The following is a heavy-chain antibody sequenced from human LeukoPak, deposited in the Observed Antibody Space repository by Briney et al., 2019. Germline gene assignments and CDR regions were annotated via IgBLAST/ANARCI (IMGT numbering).Heavy chain of an antibody. J-gene: IGHJ4*02. D-gene: IGHD3-10*01. V-gene: IGHV3-74*01. CDR3: VSHLQKKRGLWFGEY. Sequence: PGGSLRLSCAASGFTFSSYWMHWVRQAPGKGLVWVSRINTDGSSTNYADSVKGRFTISRDNAKNTLYLQMNSLRVEDMALYYCVSHLQKKRGLWFGEYWGQGTLVTVSS. CDR1: GFTFSSYW. CDR2: INTDGSST.